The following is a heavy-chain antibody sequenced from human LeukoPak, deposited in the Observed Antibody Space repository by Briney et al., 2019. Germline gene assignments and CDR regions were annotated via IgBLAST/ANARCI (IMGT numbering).Heavy chain of an antibody. V-gene: IGHV4-59*08. D-gene: IGHD5-12*01. CDR1: GGSISSYY. CDR3: ARASRPRGPYVDIVATIHFDY. CDR2: IYYSGST. J-gene: IGHJ4*02. Sequence: SETLSLTCTVSGGSISSYYWSWIRQPPGKGLEWIGCIYYSGSTNYNPSLKSRVTISVDTSKNQFSLKLSSVTAADTAVYYCARASRPRGPYVDIVATIHFDYWGRGTLVTVSS.